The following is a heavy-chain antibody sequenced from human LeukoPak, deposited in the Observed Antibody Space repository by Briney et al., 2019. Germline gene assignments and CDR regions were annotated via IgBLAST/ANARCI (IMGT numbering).Heavy chain of an antibody. D-gene: IGHD6-13*01. V-gene: IGHV4-34*01. CDR3: ARGRLPIAAAVPFDY. J-gene: IGHJ4*02. CDR2: INHSGST. CDR1: GGSFSGYY. Sequence: PSETLSLTCAVYGGSFSGYYWRWIRQPPGKGLEWIGVINHSGSTNYNPSLKSRVTISVDTSKNQFSLKLSSVTAADTAVYYCARGRLPIAAAVPFDYWGQGTLVTVSS.